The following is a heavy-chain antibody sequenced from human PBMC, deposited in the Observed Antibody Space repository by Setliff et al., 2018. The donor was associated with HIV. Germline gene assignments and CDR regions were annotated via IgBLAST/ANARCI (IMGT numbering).Heavy chain of an antibody. D-gene: IGHD2-2*01. CDR1: GYSISSDYY. CDR2: LYHSGST. J-gene: IGHJ4*02. Sequence: SETLSLTCAVSGYSISSDYYWGWIRQPPGKGLEWIGSLYHSGSTYYNPSLKSRVTISVDTSNNQVSLKLNSVTAADTAVYFCARKVGGDFDYWGQGTLVTVSS. CDR3: ARKVGGDFDY. V-gene: IGHV4-38-2*01.